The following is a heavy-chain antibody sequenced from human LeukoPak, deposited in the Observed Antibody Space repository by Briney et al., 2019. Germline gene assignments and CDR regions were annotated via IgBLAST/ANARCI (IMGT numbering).Heavy chain of an antibody. CDR1: GFTFRSYS. Sequence: GGSQRLFCAASGFTFRSYSMNCVRQAPGKGVEWVSCISSSSSTIYYADSEKGRFTISRDNAKNSLYLQMNSLRDEDTAVYYCARVGTYYYGSGSSMGDFDYWGQGTLVTVSS. J-gene: IGHJ4*02. V-gene: IGHV3-48*02. CDR2: ISSSSSTI. D-gene: IGHD3-10*01. CDR3: ARVGTYYYGSGSSMGDFDY.